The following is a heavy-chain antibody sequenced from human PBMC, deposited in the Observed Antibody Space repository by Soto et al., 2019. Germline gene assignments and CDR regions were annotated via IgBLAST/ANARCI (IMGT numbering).Heavy chain of an antibody. V-gene: IGHV4-34*01. CDR3: ATSPEWGLGYCSGGSCYRVPYY. J-gene: IGHJ4*02. CDR2: INHSGST. D-gene: IGHD2-15*01. CDR1: GGSFSGYY. Sequence: SETLSLTCAVYGGSFSGYYWSWIHQPPGKGLEWIGEINHSGSTNYNPSLKSRVTISVDTSKNQFSLKLSSVTAADTAVYYCATSPEWGLGYCSGGSCYRVPYYWGQGTLVTVSS.